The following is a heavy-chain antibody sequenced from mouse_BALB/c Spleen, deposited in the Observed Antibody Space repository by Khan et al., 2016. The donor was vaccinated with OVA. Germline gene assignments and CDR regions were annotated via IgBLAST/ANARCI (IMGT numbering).Heavy chain of an antibody. V-gene: IGHV1S41*01. CDR3: ARENYYSRSWYAMDY. CDR2: IGPGSSNT. D-gene: IGHD1-1*01. J-gene: IGHJ4*01. Sequence: DLVKPGTSVKLYCKASGYTFTSYWINWIKQRPGQGLEWIGRIGPGSSNTYYNEMFKGKAALTVDTSSSTAYIQLSSLSSEDSAVYFCARENYYSRSWYAMDYWGQGTSVTVSS. CDR1: GYTFTSYW.